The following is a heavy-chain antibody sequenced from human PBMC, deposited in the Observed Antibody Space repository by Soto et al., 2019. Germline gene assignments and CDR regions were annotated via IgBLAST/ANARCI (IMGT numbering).Heavy chain of an antibody. CDR1: GGTFSSYA. J-gene: IGHJ4*02. D-gene: IGHD3-22*01. V-gene: IGHV1-69*13. CDR2: IIPIFGTA. CDR3: ASSGGDYDSSGYPNTKWPLDY. Sequence: SVKVSCKASGGTFSSYAISWVRQAPGQGLEWMGGIIPIFGTANYAQKFQGRVTITADESTSTAYMELSSLRSEDTAVYYCASSGGDYDSSGYPNTKWPLDYWGQGTLVTVSS.